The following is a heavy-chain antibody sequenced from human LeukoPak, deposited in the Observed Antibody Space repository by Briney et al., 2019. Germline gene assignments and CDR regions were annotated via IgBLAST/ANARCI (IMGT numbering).Heavy chain of an antibody. CDR3: ARIKTNYGDYVSY. V-gene: IGHV4-59*01. CDR1: GGSISSYY. J-gene: IGHJ4*02. CDR2: IYYSGST. Sequence: SETLSLTCTVSGGSISSYYWSWIRQPPGKGLEWIGYIYYSGSTNYNPSLKSRVTISVDTSKNQFSLKLSSVTAADTAVYYCARIKTNYGDYVSYWGQGTLVTVSS. D-gene: IGHD4-17*01.